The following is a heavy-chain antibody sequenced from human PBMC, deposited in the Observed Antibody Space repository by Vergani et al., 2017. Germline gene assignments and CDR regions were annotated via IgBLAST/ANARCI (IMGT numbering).Heavy chain of an antibody. CDR3: ARVVEGDKKDYYGMDV. J-gene: IGHJ6*02. V-gene: IGHV1-2*04. D-gene: IGHD2-21*01. CDR2: INPNSGGT. CDR1: GYTFTGYY. Sequence: QVQLVQSGAEVKKPGASVKVSCKASGYTFTGYYMHWVRQAPGQGLEWMGWINPNSGGTNYAQKFQGWVTMTRDPSISPAYMELSRLRSDDTAVYYCARVVEGDKKDYYGMDVWGQGTTVTVSS.